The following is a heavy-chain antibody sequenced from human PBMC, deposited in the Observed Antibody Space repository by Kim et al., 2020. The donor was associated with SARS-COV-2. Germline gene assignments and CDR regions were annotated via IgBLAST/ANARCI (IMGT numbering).Heavy chain of an antibody. J-gene: IGHJ4*02. V-gene: IGHV3-23*01. Sequence: EKGRFTISRDNSKTTLYLQMNSLRAEDTAVYYCAKRFSYGSGTYFYHFDYWGQGTLVTVSS. D-gene: IGHD3-10*01. CDR3: AKRFSYGSGTYFYHFDY.